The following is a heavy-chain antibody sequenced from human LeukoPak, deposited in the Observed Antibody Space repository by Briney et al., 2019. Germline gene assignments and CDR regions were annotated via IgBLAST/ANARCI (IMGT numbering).Heavy chain of an antibody. V-gene: IGHV3-30*04. Sequence: PGGSLRLSCAASGFTFSSHALHWVRQAPGKGLEWVAVISSDGSYKYYADSVKGRFTISRDNSKNTLYLQMNSLRAEDTAVYYCAKDPSSSWYTNWFDPWGQGTLVTVSS. CDR3: AKDPSSSWYTNWFDP. D-gene: IGHD6-13*01. J-gene: IGHJ5*02. CDR1: GFTFSSHA. CDR2: ISSDGSYK.